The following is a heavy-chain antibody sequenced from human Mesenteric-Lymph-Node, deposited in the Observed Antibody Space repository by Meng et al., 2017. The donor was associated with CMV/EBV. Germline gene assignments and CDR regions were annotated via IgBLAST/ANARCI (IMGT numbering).Heavy chain of an antibody. CDR2: ISHDGNNK. D-gene: IGHD3-22*01. V-gene: IGHV3-30*04. CDR3: ARVWLGDYYDSTTYYFHAFQI. Sequence: GGSLRLSCAASGYTFSSYAMHWVRQAPGKGLEWVAVISHDGNNKYYADSAKGRFTSSRDNSKNTLSLQMNSLRAEDTAFYYCARVWLGDYYDSTTYYFHAFQIWGQGTMVTVSS. CDR1: GYTFSSYA. J-gene: IGHJ3*02.